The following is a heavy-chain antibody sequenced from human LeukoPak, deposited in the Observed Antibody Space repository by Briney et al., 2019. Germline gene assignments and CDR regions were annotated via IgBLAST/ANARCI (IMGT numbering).Heavy chain of an antibody. J-gene: IGHJ4*02. CDR3: ARDKSPRAYYGSGNGDY. Sequence: PGGSLRLSCAASGFTFSSYSMNWVRQAPGKGLEWVSSISSSSSYIYHADSVKGRFTISRDNAKNSLYLQMNSLRAEDTAVYYCARDKSPRAYYGSGNGDYWGQGTLVTVSS. CDR2: ISSSSSYI. V-gene: IGHV3-21*01. D-gene: IGHD3-10*01. CDR1: GFTFSSYS.